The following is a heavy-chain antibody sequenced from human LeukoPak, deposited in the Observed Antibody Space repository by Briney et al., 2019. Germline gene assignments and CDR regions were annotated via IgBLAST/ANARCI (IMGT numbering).Heavy chain of an antibody. CDR1: GGTFSSYA. V-gene: IGHV1-69*13. CDR2: IIPIFGTA. Sequence: SVKVSCKASGGTFSSYAISWVRQAPGQGLEWMGGIIPIFGTANYAQKFQGRVTITADESTSTAYVELSSLRSEDTAVYYCVLRGYYDSSGSLDPWGQGTLVTVSS. D-gene: IGHD3-22*01. CDR3: VLRGYYDSSGSLDP. J-gene: IGHJ5*02.